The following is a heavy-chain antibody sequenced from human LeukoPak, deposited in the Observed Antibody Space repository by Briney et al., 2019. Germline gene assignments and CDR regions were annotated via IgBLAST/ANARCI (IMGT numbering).Heavy chain of an antibody. V-gene: IGHV1-46*01. CDR2: IITSAGST. CDR1: GYTFTSYY. J-gene: IGHJ6*02. D-gene: IGHD3-3*01. CDR3: ASPNYDFWSGYYTYYYYGMDV. Sequence: GASVKVSCKASGYTFTSYYMHWVRQAPGQGLEWMGLIITSAGSTTYAQNFQGRVTLTRDTSTSTVYMEMSSLRSEDTAVYYCASPNYDFWSGYYTYYYYGMDVWGQGTTVTVSS.